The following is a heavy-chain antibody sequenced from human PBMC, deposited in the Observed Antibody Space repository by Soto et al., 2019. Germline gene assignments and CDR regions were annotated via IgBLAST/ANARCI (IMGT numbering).Heavy chain of an antibody. J-gene: IGHJ6*04. D-gene: IGHD6-13*01. CDR1: GGTFSSYA. CDR2: IIPIFGTA. CDR3: AREIAAAGHYYGRDV. V-gene: IGHV1-69*13. Sequence: ASVKVSCKASGGTFSSYAISWVRQAPGQGPEWMGGIIPIFGTANYAQKFQGRVTITADESTSTAYMELSSLRSEDTAVYYCAREIAAAGHYYGRDVWGKGTTATVSS.